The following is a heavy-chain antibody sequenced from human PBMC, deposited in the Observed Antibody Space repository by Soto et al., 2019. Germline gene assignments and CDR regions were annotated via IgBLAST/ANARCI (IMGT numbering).Heavy chain of an antibody. CDR1: GFTFDDYA. CDR2: ISWNSGGI. J-gene: IGHJ4*02. D-gene: IGHD5-12*01. V-gene: IGHV3-9*01. Sequence: GGSLRLSCAASGFTFDDYAMHWVRQAPGKGLEWVSGISWNSGGIGYADSVKGRFTISRDNAKNSLYLQMNSLRAEDTALYYCAKALSGYDSTDFDYWGQGTLVTVSS. CDR3: AKALSGYDSTDFDY.